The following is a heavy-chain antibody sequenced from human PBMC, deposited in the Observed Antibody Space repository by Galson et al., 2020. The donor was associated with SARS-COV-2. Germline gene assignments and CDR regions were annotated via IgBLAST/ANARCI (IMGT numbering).Heavy chain of an antibody. V-gene: IGHV3-21*01. Sequence: GESLKISCAASGFTFSSYSMNWVRQAPGKGLEWVSSISSSSSYIYYADSVKGRFTISRDNAKNSLYLQMNSLRAEDTAVYYCARDHYYDFWSGYYPPDYWGQGTLVTVSS. J-gene: IGHJ4*02. D-gene: IGHD3-3*01. CDR3: ARDHYYDFWSGYYPPDY. CDR1: GFTFSSYS. CDR2: ISSSSSYI.